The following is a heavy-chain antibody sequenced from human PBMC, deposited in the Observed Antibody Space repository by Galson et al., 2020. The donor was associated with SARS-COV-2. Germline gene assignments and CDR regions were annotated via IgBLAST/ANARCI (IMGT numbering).Heavy chain of an antibody. J-gene: IGHJ4*02. CDR2: ITSTSSYS. CDR1: GFTFSDYY. Sequence: GESLKISCAASGFTFSDYYMSWIRQAPGKGLEWVSYITSTSSYSNYADSVRGRFTVSRDNAKNSLYLQMNSLTADDTAVYYCARDRDPNVGVGHRTIFDSWGQGALVTVSS. V-gene: IGHV3-11*06. CDR3: ARDRDPNVGVGHRTIFDS. D-gene: IGHD3-3*01.